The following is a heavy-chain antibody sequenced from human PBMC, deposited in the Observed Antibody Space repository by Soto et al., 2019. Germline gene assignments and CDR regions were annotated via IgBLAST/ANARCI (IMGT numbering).Heavy chain of an antibody. CDR3: AKLPYSSGVYYFDY. J-gene: IGHJ4*02. CDR1: TFTFSTYA. D-gene: IGHD6-19*01. Sequence: EVQLLESGGGLVQPGGSLRLSCAASTFTFSTYAMTWVRQVPGKGLEWVSAISGSIGSTYYADSVKGRFTISRDKSKNTLYLQMNSLRAEDTAVYYCAKLPYSSGVYYFDYWGQGTLVTVSS. V-gene: IGHV3-23*01. CDR2: ISGSIGST.